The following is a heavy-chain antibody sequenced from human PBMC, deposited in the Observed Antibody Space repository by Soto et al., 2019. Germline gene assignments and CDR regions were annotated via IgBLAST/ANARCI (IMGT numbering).Heavy chain of an antibody. CDR3: ARVHASSSWSDG. J-gene: IGHJ5*02. D-gene: IGHD6-13*01. Sequence: QVQLQESGPGLVKPSGTLSLTCVVSGASISSNDWWTWVRQPPVKGLEWIGEIDHNGRINDNPSLKSPLTKSVDKSNNLVSLSLTSVTAADTAVYYCARVHASSSWSDGWGQGTLVTVSS. CDR2: IDHNGRI. CDR1: GASISSNDW. V-gene: IGHV4-4*02.